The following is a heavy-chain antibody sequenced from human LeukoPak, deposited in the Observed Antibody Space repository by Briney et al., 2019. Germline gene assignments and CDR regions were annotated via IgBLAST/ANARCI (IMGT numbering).Heavy chain of an antibody. D-gene: IGHD3-9*01. CDR2: IKTKINDGAT. V-gene: IGHV3-15*07. CDR1: TLTFSNTC. J-gene: IGHJ4*02. Sequence: GRSRRLSCATSTLTFSNTCMNCARQPPGRVREWVGCIKTKINDGATDYAERVKGRFTISRDDSKNTLYLQTSSLKTEDTAVYYCTTDPGSYDIFTGYFKGGYFDHWGQGTLVTVSS. CDR3: TTDPGSYDIFTGYFKGGYFDH.